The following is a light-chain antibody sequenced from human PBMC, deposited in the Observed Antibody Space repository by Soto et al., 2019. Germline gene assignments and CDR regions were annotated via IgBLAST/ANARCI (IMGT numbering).Light chain of an antibody. CDR3: HHYGTSPT. Sequence: EIVLTQSPGTLSLSPGDRATLSCRASQGVNSNYLDWYQQKPGQAPSLLIYDASSRATGIPDRFSGSGSGTDFTLTIRRLEHEDFAVYYCHHYGTSPTFGGGTKVEIK. J-gene: IGKJ4*01. V-gene: IGKV3-20*01. CDR1: QGVNSNY. CDR2: DAS.